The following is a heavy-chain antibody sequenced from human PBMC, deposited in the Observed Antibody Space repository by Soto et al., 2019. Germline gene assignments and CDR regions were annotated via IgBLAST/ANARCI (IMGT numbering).Heavy chain of an antibody. V-gene: IGHV5-10-1*01. CDR2: IDPSDSYT. D-gene: IGHD3-10*01. Sequence: GESLKISCKGSGYSFTSYWISWVRQMPGKGLEWMGRIDPSDSYTNYSPSFQGHVTISADKSISTAYLQWSSLKASDTAMYYCARQYGSGSYRLYYYGMDVWGQGTTVTAP. CDR3: ARQYGSGSYRLYYYGMDV. CDR1: GYSFTSYW. J-gene: IGHJ6*02.